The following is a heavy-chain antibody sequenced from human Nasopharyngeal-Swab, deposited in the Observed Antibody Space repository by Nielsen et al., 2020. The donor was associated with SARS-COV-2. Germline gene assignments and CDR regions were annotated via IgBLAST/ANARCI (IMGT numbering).Heavy chain of an antibody. J-gene: IGHJ6*02. CDR1: GFTFSSYS. D-gene: IGHD1-1*01. Sequence: GGSLRLSCEASGFTFSSYSMNWVRQAPGKGLEWVSSISSSSNYIYYGDSVKGRFTISRDNTQKSLYLEMNSLRVEDTAVYYCARLGTESYHYYSLDVWGQGTTVTVSS. CDR2: ISSSSNYI. V-gene: IGHV3-21*01. CDR3: ARLGTESYHYYSLDV.